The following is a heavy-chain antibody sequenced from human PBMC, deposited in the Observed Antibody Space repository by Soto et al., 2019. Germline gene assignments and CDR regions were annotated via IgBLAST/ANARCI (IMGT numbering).Heavy chain of an antibody. CDR1: GFTFSSYG. J-gene: IGHJ4*02. Sequence: QVQLVESGGGVVQPGRSLRLSCAASGFTFSSYGMHWVRQAPGKRLEWVAVISYDGSNKYYADSVKGRFTISRDNSKNTLYLQMNSLRAEDTAVYYCAKDREAYFDYWGQGTLVTVSS. D-gene: IGHD1-26*01. CDR2: ISYDGSNK. V-gene: IGHV3-30*18. CDR3: AKDREAYFDY.